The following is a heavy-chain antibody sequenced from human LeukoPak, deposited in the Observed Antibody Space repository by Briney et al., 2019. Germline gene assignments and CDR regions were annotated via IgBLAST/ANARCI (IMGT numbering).Heavy chain of an antibody. J-gene: IGHJ4*02. V-gene: IGHV1-2*02. CDR3: ARASMITFGGVIVFDY. CDR2: INPNSGGT. CDR1: GYTFTGYY. D-gene: IGHD3-16*02. Sequence: ASVKVSCEASGYTFTGYYMHWVRQAPGQGLEWMGWINPNSGGTNYAQKFQGRVTMTRDTSISTAYMELSRLRSDDTAVYYCARASMITFGGVIVFDYWGQGTLVTVSS.